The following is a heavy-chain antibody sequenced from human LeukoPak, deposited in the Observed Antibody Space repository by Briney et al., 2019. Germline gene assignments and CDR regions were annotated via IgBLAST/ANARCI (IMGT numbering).Heavy chain of an antibody. D-gene: IGHD3-16*01. CDR1: GFTFDDYA. CDR2: ISEVGAST. CDR3: VKAILWGGSFDY. V-gene: IGHV3-43*02. J-gene: IGHJ4*02. Sequence: GGSLRLSCAASGFTFDDYAMHWVRQDPGKGLEWVSLISEVGASTYYTESVRGRFTISRDNSKNSLYLQMNSLRTEDTALYYCVKAILWGGSFDYWGQGTLVTVSS.